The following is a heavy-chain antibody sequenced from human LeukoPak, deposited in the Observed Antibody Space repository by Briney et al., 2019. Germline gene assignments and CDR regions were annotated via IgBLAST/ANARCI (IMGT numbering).Heavy chain of an antibody. D-gene: IGHD6-19*01. CDR3: ARRLGAFDI. J-gene: IGHJ3*02. CDR2: IYYSGST. V-gene: IGHV4-59*01. CDR1: GGSISSYY. Sequence: SETLSLTCTVSGGSISSYYWSWIRQPPGKGLEWIGCIYYSGSTNYNPSLKSRVTISVDTSKNQFSLKLSSVAAADTAVYYCARRLGAFDIWGQGTMVTVSS.